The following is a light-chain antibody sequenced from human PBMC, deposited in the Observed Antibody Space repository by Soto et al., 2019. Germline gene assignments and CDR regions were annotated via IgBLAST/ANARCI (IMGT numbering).Light chain of an antibody. V-gene: IGLV1-47*01. Sequence: QSVLTQSPSASGTPGQRVTISCSGSSSNIGSNYVYWYQQFPGTAPKLLIFRNNQRPSGVPDRFSGSKSGTSASLAISGLRSEDEADYYCTAWDDSLSDAVFGGGTQLTVL. CDR3: TAWDDSLSDAV. CDR1: SSNIGSNY. CDR2: RNN. J-gene: IGLJ7*01.